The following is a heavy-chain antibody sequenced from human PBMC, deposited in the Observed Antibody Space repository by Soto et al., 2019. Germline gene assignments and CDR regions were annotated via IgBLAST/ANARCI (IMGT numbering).Heavy chain of an antibody. J-gene: IGHJ4*02. CDR3: ARAGMGSGYLRAFDY. D-gene: IGHD3-22*01. Sequence: QVQLQQWGAGLLKPSETLSLTCAVYGGSFSGYYWSWIRQPPGKGLEWIGEINHSGSTNYNPSLKSRVTISGDTSKNQFSLKLSSVTAADTAVYYCARAGMGSGYLRAFDYWGQGTLVTVSS. CDR2: INHSGST. V-gene: IGHV4-34*01. CDR1: GGSFSGYY.